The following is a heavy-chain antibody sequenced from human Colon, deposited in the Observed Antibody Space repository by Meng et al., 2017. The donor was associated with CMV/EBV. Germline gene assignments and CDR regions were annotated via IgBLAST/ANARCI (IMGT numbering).Heavy chain of an antibody. V-gene: IGHV3-30-3*01. CDR1: GFTFSRHA. Sequence: GESLKISCAASGFTFSRHAIHWVRQAPGKGLEWVAVVSYDGNNEHYADPVKGRFTISRDNPKNTQYLQMNNRRVEDTAVYHCARDSLGGYDFWSGADYWGRGTLVTVSS. CDR2: VSYDGNNE. CDR3: ARDSLGGYDFWSGADY. J-gene: IGHJ4*02. D-gene: IGHD3-3*01.